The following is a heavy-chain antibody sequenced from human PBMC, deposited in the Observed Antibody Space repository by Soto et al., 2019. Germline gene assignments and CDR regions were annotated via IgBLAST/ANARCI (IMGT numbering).Heavy chain of an antibody. D-gene: IGHD2-2*01. CDR2: IIPIPGTA. CDR1: GGTFSSYA. V-gene: IGHV1-69*01. CDR3: ARSQGSSTSLEIYYYYYYGMDV. Sequence: QVQLVQSGAEVKKPGSSVKVSCKASGGTFSSYAISWVRQAPGQGLEWMGGIIPIPGTANYAQKFQGRVTITADDSTSTAYMELSSPRSEDTAVYYCARSQGSSTSLEIYYYYYYGMDVWGQGTTVTVSS. J-gene: IGHJ6*02.